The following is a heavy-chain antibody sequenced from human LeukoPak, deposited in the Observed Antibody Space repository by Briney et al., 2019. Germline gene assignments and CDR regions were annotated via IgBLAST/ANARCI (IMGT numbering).Heavy chain of an antibody. Sequence: SGGSLRLSCAASGFTLSSYEMNWVRQAPGKGLEWVSYISGSGTTIYYADSVKGRFTISRDNAKNSLYLQMNSLRAEDTAVYYCARRIAAAGRSFDYWGQGTLVTVSS. CDR1: GFTLSSYE. V-gene: IGHV3-48*03. CDR2: ISGSGTTI. D-gene: IGHD6-13*01. J-gene: IGHJ4*02. CDR3: ARRIAAAGRSFDY.